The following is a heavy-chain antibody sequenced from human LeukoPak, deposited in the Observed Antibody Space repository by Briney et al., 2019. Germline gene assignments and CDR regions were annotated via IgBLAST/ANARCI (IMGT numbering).Heavy chain of an antibody. CDR3: ATAGRRLFGVLIPLSFDY. D-gene: IGHD3-3*01. Sequence: VASVKVSCKASGGTFSSYAISWVRQAPGQGLEWMGGIIPIFGTANYAQKFQGRLTMTRDMSTSTVYMELSSLRSEDTALYYCATAGRRLFGVLIPLSFDYWGQGTLVTVSS. CDR1: GGTFSSYA. CDR2: IIPIFGTA. V-gene: IGHV1-69*05. J-gene: IGHJ4*02.